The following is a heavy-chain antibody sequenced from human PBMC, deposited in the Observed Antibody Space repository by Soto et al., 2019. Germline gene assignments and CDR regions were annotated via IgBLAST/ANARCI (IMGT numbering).Heavy chain of an antibody. V-gene: IGHV3-48*02. J-gene: IGHJ6*02. CDR3: ASAYGDYPSRYGMDV. CDR1: GFTFSSYS. D-gene: IGHD4-17*01. CDR2: ISSSRSTI. Sequence: EVQLVESGGGLVQPGGSLRLSCAASGFTFSSYSMNWVRQAPGKGLEWVSYISSSRSTIYYADSVKGRFTISRDNAKKSLYLQMNSLRDEDTAVYYCASAYGDYPSRYGMDVWGQGTTVTVSS.